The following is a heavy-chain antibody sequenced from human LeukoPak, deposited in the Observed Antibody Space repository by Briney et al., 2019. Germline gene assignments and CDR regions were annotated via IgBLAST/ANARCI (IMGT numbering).Heavy chain of an antibody. V-gene: IGHV3-7*01. J-gene: IGHJ4*02. CDR3: ATDGLTGTTDGTLES. Sequence: PGGSLRLSCVASGFSISSHWMSWVRQAPGKGLEWVASLKEDVSARNLVDSVKGRFTISRDDSKNTVFLQMNSLRAEDTALYYCATDGLTGTTDGTLESWGQGTLVTVSS. CDR2: LKEDVSAR. D-gene: IGHD1-20*01. CDR1: GFSISSHW.